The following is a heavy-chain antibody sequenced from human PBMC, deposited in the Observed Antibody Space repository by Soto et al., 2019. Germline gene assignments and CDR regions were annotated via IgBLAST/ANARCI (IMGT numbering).Heavy chain of an antibody. Sequence: GGSLRLSCAASGFTFSNHGMHWVRQAPGKGLDWVAAISYDGDKKYYADSVKGRFSISRDDSKNTLYLQMNSLRPEDTAIYYCARLMYSFDSNAFSIDHWGQGTLVTVSS. CDR3: ARLMYSFDSNAFSIDH. CDR1: GFTFSNHG. J-gene: IGHJ4*02. V-gene: IGHV3-30*03. CDR2: ISYDGDKK. D-gene: IGHD3-22*01.